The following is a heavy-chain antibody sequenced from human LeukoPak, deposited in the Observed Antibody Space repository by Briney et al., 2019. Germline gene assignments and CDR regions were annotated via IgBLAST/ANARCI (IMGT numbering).Heavy chain of an antibody. V-gene: IGHV3-30*02. D-gene: IGHD2-2*01. CDR3: AKGISLLRVVPAAIDY. J-gene: IGHJ4*02. Sequence: GGSLRLSCAASGFTFSSYGMHWVRQAPGKGLEWVAFIRYDGSNKYYADSVKGRFTISRDNSKNTLYLQMNSLRAEDTAVYYCAKGISLLRVVPAAIDYWGQGTLVTVSS. CDR2: IRYDGSNK. CDR1: GFTFSSYG.